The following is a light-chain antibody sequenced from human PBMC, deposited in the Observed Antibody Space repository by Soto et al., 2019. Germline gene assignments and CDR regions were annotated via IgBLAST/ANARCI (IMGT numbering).Light chain of an antibody. CDR2: LGS. CDR1: QNLLHSNGDNY. Sequence: DLLMTQSPLSLPVTPGEPASISCRSSQNLLHSNGDNYLDWYLQKPGQSPQLLIYLGSNRASGVPDRFSGSGSGTDFTLKISRVEAEDVGVYYCMQALQTPWTFGQGTKVEIK. J-gene: IGKJ1*01. CDR3: MQALQTPWT. V-gene: IGKV2-28*01.